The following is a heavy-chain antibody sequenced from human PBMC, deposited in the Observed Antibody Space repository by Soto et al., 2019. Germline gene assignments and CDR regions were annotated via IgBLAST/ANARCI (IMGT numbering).Heavy chain of an antibody. Sequence: QVQLVQSGAEVKKPGSSVKVSCKASGGTFSNYAITWVRQAPGQGLEWLGRIIPIFGSANYAQKFQGRVTNNADECTTTAYMGLSSLGFEGKGVYYCCKAGGKNGYLGNRFDPWGQGTLVPLSS. CDR2: IIPIFGSA. J-gene: IGHJ5*02. V-gene: IGHV1-69*15. D-gene: IGHD6-13*01. CDR1: GGTFSNYA. CDR3: CKAGGKNGYLGNRFDP.